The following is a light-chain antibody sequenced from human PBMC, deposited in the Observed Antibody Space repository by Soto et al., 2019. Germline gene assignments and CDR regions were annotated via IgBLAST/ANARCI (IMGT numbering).Light chain of an antibody. V-gene: IGKV1-16*02. CDR2: AAS. J-gene: IGKJ4*01. CDR3: QQYNNFPLT. CDR1: QYISNY. Sequence: DIQMTQSPSSLSASVGDTVTITCRASQYISNYVAWFQQKPGQAPKSLIYAASKLHSGVPSKFTGSGSGTDFPLTISSLQPDDSATYYCQQYNNFPLTFGGGTKVEI.